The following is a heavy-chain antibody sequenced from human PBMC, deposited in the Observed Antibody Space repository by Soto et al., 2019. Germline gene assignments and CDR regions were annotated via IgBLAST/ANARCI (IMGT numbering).Heavy chain of an antibody. D-gene: IGHD4-4*01. CDR3: ARVKTDYSNPRGPFFFYGMDV. V-gene: IGHV3-30-3*01. Sequence: QVQLVESGGGVVHPERSLRLSCSASEFTFSSYAMHWVRQAPGKGLEWVAGISYDGGHKFYGDSVRGRFTISRDGSKTTVFLQINSLRPEDTAAYYCARVKTDYSNPRGPFFFYGMDVWGQGTTVTVSS. J-gene: IGHJ6*02. CDR1: EFTFSSYA. CDR2: ISYDGGHK.